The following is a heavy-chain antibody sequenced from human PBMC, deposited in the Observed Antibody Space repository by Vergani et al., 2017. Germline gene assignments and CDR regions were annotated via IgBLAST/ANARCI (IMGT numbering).Heavy chain of an antibody. D-gene: IGHD3-10*01. Sequence: EVQLVESGGGLVKPGGSLRLSCAASGFTFSSYSMNWVRQAPGKGLEWVSSISSSSSYIYYADSVKGRFTISRDNAKNSLYLQMNSLRAEDTAVYYCAGEVEYDYGSGNRDYWGQGTLVTVSS. V-gene: IGHV3-21*01. J-gene: IGHJ4*02. CDR1: GFTFSSYS. CDR2: ISSSSSYI. CDR3: AGEVEYDYGSGNRDY.